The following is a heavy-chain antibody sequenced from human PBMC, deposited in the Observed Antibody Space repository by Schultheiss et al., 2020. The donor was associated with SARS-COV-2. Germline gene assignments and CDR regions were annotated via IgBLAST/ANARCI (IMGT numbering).Heavy chain of an antibody. D-gene: IGHD5-18*01. V-gene: IGHV3-23*01. Sequence: GGSLRLSCAASGFTFSSSAMTWVRQAPGKGLEWVSAISGSGASTYYADSVKGRFTISRDNSKHTLYLQMNSLKAEDTAVYHCATAHDSGGYPTWIQSCLRYWGQGTLVTVSS. J-gene: IGHJ4*02. CDR1: GFTFSSSA. CDR3: ATAHDSGGYPTWIQSCLRY. CDR2: ISGSGAST.